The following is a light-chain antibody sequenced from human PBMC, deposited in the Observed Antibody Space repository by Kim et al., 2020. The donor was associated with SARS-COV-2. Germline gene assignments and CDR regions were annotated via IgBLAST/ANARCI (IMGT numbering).Light chain of an antibody. CDR3: QQYGSSPPIT. V-gene: IGKV3-20*01. CDR2: GAS. J-gene: IGKJ5*01. Sequence: PGERATLCCRASQSISSTYLAWYQQKPGQAPRLLIYGASSRATGIPDRFSGSGSGTDFTLTISRLEPEDFAVYYCQQYGSSPPITFGQGTRLEIK. CDR1: QSISSTY.